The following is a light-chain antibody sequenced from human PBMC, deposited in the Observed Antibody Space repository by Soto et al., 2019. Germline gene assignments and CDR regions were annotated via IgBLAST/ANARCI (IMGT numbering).Light chain of an antibody. CDR1: QSVTTSH. CDR2: AAS. J-gene: IGKJ1*01. Sequence: IVLTQSPVTLSFSPVERAALSFRSSQSVTTSHLAWYQQKPGQAPRVLIFAASSRATGIPDRFSGSGSGTDFTLTISRLEPEDFAVYYCQQYGGSPRTFGQGTKVDI. CDR3: QQYGGSPRT. V-gene: IGKV3-20*01.